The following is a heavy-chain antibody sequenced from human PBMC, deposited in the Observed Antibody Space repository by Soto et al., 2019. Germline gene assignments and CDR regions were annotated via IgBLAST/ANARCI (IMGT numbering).Heavy chain of an antibody. D-gene: IGHD6-6*01. CDR2: IYSGGST. CDR3: ARVVQLLRVLDV. V-gene: IGHV3-53*01. CDR1: GFTVSSNY. Sequence: GGSLRLSCAASGFTVSSNYMSWVRQAPGKGLEWVSVIYSGGSTYYADSVKGRFTISRDNSKNTLYLQMNSLRAEDTAVYYCARVVQLLRVLDVWGQGTTVTVSS. J-gene: IGHJ6*02.